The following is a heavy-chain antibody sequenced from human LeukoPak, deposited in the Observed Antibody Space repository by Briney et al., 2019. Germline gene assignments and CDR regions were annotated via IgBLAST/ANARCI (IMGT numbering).Heavy chain of an antibody. CDR1: GGSFSGYY. CDR2: INHSGST. J-gene: IGHJ4*02. CDR3: ARLSTSHSN. V-gene: IGHV4-34*01. D-gene: IGHD2-15*01. Sequence: SETLSLTCAVYGGSFSGYYWSWIRQPPGKGLEWIGEINHSGSTNYNPSLKSRVTISVDTSKNQFSLKLSSVTAADTAVYYCARLSTSHSNWGQGTLVTVSS.